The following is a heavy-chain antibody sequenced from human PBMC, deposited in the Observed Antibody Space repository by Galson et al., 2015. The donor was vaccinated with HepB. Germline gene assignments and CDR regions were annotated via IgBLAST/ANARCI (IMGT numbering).Heavy chain of an antibody. CDR1: GFTFSTYG. CDR3: ARRSTRNDHGGNSDFDY. V-gene: IGHV3-30*02. CDR2: IRYDGSNK. Sequence: SLRLSCAASGFTFSTYGMHWVRQAPGKGLEWVAFIRYDGSNKYHADSVKGRFTISRDNSKNTLYLQMNSLRADDTAVYYCARRSTRNDHGGNSDFDYWGQGTLVTVSS. J-gene: IGHJ4*02. D-gene: IGHD4-23*01.